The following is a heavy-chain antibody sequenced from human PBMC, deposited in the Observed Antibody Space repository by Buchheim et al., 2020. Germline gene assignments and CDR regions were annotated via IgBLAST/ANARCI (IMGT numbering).Heavy chain of an antibody. CDR2: ISYDGTNK. D-gene: IGHD4-23*01. J-gene: IGHJ4*02. Sequence: QVQLVESGGGVVQPGTSLRLSCAASGFTFSSFAMHWVRQAPGKGLEWVAIISYDGTNKYYTDSVKGRFTISRENSKNTLYLQLNSLRGEDTAMYYCARAEGDDYGGNFDYWGQGTL. V-gene: IGHV3-30*10. CDR3: ARAEGDDYGGNFDY. CDR1: GFTFSSFA.